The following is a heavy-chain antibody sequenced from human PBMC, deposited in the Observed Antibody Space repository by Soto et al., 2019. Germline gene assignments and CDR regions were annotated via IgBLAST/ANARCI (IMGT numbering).Heavy chain of an antibody. CDR2: IGSSGSSI. V-gene: IGHV3-48*03. CDR1: GFTFSSYE. Sequence: EVQLVESGGGLVQPGGSLRLSCAASGFTFSSYEMNWVRQAPGKGLEWVSYIGSSGSSIYYADSVKGRFTISRDNAKNSLFLQMNSLRAEDTAVYYCARGAIVGATYFDYWGQGTLVTVSS. J-gene: IGHJ4*02. CDR3: ARGAIVGATYFDY. D-gene: IGHD1-26*01.